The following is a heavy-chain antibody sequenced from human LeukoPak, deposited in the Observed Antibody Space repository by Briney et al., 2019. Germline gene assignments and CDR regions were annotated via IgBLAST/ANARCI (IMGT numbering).Heavy chain of an antibody. D-gene: IGHD6-19*01. CDR2: IYYTGST. CDR1: GGAISGYY. CDR3: AGGSGWYTY. Sequence: KASETLSLTCTVSGGAISGYYWNWIRQPPGKGLEWIGYIYYTGSTNYNSSLKSRVTISVDTSKNQFSLKLSSVTAADTAVYYCAGGSGWYTYWGQGTLVTVSS. V-gene: IGHV4-59*01. J-gene: IGHJ4*02.